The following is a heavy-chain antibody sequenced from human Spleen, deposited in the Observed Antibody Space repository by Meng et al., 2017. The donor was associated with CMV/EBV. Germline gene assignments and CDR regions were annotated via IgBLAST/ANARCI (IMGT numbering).Heavy chain of an antibody. CDR1: GYTFTRYD. CDR2: MNPNSGST. CDR3: AIGYCSTTSCAGGLDY. V-gene: IGHV1-8*03. D-gene: IGHD2-2*01. J-gene: IGHJ4*02. Sequence: GYTFTRYDNDWVRQAPGQGLEWLGWMNPNSGSTGYAQHFQGRLTISGDTSIRTAYMELRSLRSEDTAVYYCAIGYCSTTSCAGGLDYWGQGTLVTVSS.